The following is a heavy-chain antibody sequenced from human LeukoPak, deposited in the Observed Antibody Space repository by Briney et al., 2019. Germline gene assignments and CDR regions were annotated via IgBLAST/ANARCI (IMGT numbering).Heavy chain of an antibody. Sequence: GGSLRLSCAASGFTFDGYGMSWVRQAPGKGLEWVTGITWNGDSPGYADSVKGRFTISRDNAKSSLYLQMNSLRAEDTALYHCARWSSIKVAATENYWGQGTLVTVSS. D-gene: IGHD6-19*01. J-gene: IGHJ4*02. CDR2: ITWNGDSP. V-gene: IGHV3-20*01. CDR1: GFTFDGYG. CDR3: ARWSSIKVAATENY.